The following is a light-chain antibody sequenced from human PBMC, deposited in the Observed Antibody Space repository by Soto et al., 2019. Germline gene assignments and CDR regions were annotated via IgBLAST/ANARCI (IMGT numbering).Light chain of an antibody. V-gene: IGLV3-1*01. CDR3: QAWDSSTYV. J-gene: IGLJ1*01. CDR1: KLGDKY. Sequence: YELTQPPSVSVSPGQTASITCSGEKLGDKYACWYQQKPGQSPVLVIYQDSKRPSGIPERFSGSNSGNTATLTISGTQAMDEADYYCQAWDSSTYVFGTGTKLTVL. CDR2: QDS.